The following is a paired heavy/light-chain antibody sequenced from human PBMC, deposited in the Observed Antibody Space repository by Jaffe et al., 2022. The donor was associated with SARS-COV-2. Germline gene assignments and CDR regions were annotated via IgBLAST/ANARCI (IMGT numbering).Heavy chain of an antibody. CDR2: ISYDGSNK. J-gene: IGHJ2*01. D-gene: IGHD6-19*01. CDR3: AKGGSSGWYGWYFDL. Sequence: QVQLVESGGGVVQPGRSLRLSCAASGFSFSSNGMHWVRQAPGKGLEWVAVISYDGSNKYYADSVKGRFTISRDNSKNTLYLQMNSLRADDTAVYYCAKGGSSGWYGWYFDLWGRGTLVTVSS. V-gene: IGHV3-30*18. CDR1: GFSFSSNG.
Light chain of an antibody. J-gene: IGLJ2*01. CDR2: EGS. CDR3: CSYVSSSTVV. CDR1: SSDVGGYNL. Sequence: QSALTQPASVSGSPGQSITISCTGTSSDVGGYNLVSWYQQHPDKAPKLMIYEGSKRPSGVSNRFSGSKSGNTASLTISGLQAEDEADYYCCSYVSSSTVVFGGGTKLTVL. V-gene: IGLV2-23*01.